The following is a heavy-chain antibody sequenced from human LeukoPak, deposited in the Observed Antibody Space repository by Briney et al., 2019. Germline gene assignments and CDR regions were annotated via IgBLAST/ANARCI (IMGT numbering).Heavy chain of an antibody. J-gene: IGHJ4*02. CDR1: GYSFTSYW. CDR2: IDPSDSYT. D-gene: IGHD6-13*01. V-gene: IGHV5-10-1*01. CDR3: ARHVGYSSSWVDY. Sequence: GESLKISCKGSGYSFTSYWISWVRQMTGKGLEWMGRIDPSDSYTNYSPSFQGHVTISADKSISTAYLQWSSLKASDTAMYYCARHVGYSSSWVDYWGQGTLVTVSS.